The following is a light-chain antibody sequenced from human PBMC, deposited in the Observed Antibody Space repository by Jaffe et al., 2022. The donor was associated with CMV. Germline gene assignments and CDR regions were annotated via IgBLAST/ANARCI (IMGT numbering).Light chain of an antibody. Sequence: DIQMTQSPSTLSASVGDRVTITCRASQSISSWLAWYQQKPGKAPKLLIYKASSLESGVPSRFSGSGSGTEFTLTISSLQPDDFATYYCQYYDSYRTFGQGTKVEIK. V-gene: IGKV1-5*03. CDR2: KAS. J-gene: IGKJ1*01. CDR3: QYYDSYRT. CDR1: QSISSW.